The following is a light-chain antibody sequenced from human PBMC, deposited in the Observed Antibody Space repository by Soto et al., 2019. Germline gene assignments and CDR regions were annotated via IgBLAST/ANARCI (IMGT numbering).Light chain of an antibody. Sequence: EIVMTQSPDTLSVSPGEGATLSCRVSQSIRSNLAWYQQRPGQAPRLLMYGASTRADGIPARFTGSGSGTEFTLTISSLQSEDFATYYCLQHNSYPLTVGQGTRLEIK. V-gene: IGKV3-15*01. CDR1: QSIRSN. CDR3: LQHNSYPLT. J-gene: IGKJ5*01. CDR2: GAS.